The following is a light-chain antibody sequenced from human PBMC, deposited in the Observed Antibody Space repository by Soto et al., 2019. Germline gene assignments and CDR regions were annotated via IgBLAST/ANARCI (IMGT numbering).Light chain of an antibody. Sequence: DIQLTQSPPFLSASVGDRVTITCRASQGVGSYLVWYQQKPGKAPNLLIYVASTLQSGVPSRFSGSGFGTEFTLTVSSLQPEDFATYYCQQVSRYPYTFGQGTKLEIK. CDR3: QQVSRYPYT. J-gene: IGKJ2*01. CDR2: VAS. V-gene: IGKV1-9*01. CDR1: QGVGSY.